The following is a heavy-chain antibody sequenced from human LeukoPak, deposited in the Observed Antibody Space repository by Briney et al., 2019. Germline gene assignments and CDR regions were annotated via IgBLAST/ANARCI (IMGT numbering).Heavy chain of an antibody. J-gene: IGHJ4*02. CDR2: INASGGTT. CDR3: ARGGVVPASSSVEY. V-gene: IGHV1-46*01. D-gene: IGHD2-2*01. Sequence: ASVKVSCKTSGYSFTSYYIHWVRQAPGQGLEWMGIINASGGTTTYAQKFQGRVTMTRDTSTSTVYMYLSSLKSEDTAVYYCARGGVVPASSSVEYWGQGTLVTVSS. CDR1: GYSFTSYY.